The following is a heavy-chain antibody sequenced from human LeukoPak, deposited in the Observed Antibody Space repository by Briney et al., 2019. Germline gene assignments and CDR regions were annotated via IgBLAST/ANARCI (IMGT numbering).Heavy chain of an antibody. CDR1: GGSISSSSHF. CDR3: ARRGLYGSSLFDP. D-gene: IGHD2-2*01. Sequence: SETLSLTCTVSGGSISSSSHFWGWIRQPPGEGLEWLGIIYYSGTTYYNPSLKSRVTISVDTSKNQFSLKLSSVTAADTAVYYCARRGLYGSSLFDPWGQGTLVTVSS. CDR2: IYYSGTT. V-gene: IGHV4-39*01. J-gene: IGHJ5*02.